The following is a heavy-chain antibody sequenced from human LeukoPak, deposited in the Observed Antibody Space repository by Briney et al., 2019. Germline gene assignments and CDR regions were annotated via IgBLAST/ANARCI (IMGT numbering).Heavy chain of an antibody. CDR3: ATFNSGSSPFDY. Sequence: GGSLRLSCAASGFTFSSYGMHWVRQAPGKGLEWVAVIWYGGSNKYYADSVKGRFTISRDNSKNTLYLQMNSLRAEDTAVYYCATFNSGSSPFDYWGQGTLVTVSS. J-gene: IGHJ4*02. CDR2: IWYGGSNK. D-gene: IGHD1-26*01. CDR1: GFTFSSYG. V-gene: IGHV3-33*08.